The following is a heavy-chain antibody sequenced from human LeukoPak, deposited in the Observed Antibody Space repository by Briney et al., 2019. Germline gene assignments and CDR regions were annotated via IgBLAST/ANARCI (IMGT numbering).Heavy chain of an antibody. Sequence: GASVKVSGKASGGTFSSYAISWVRQAPGQGLEWMGRIIPIFGTANYAQKFQGRVTITTDESTSTAYMELSSLRSEDTAVYYCARGVPIRDYYYYYMDVWGKGTTVTVSS. CDR3: ARGVPIRDYYYYYMDV. CDR2: IIPIFGTA. V-gene: IGHV1-69*05. J-gene: IGHJ6*03. D-gene: IGHD5-24*01. CDR1: GGTFSSYA.